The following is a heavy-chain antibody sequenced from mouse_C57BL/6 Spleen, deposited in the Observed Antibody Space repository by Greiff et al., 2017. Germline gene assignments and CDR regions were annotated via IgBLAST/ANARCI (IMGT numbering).Heavy chain of an antibody. V-gene: IGHV5-17*01. J-gene: IGHJ1*03. D-gene: IGHD2-10*02. CDR1: GFTFSDYG. CDR3: GFGLVYWYFDV. Sequence: EVQLVESGGGLVKPGGSLKLSCAASGFTFSDYGMHWVRQAPEKGLEWVAYISSGSSTIYYADTVKGRFTISRDNAKNTLFLQMTSLRSEDTAMYYCGFGLVYWYFDVWGTGTTVTVSS. CDR2: ISSGSSTI.